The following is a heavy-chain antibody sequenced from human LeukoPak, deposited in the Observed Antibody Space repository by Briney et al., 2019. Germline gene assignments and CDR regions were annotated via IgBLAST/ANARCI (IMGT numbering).Heavy chain of an antibody. D-gene: IGHD3-22*01. V-gene: IGHV1-18*01. CDR2: ISAYNGNT. Sequence: ASVKVSCKASGYTFTSYGISWVRQAPGQGLEWMGWISAYNGNTNYAQKLQGRVTMTRDTSTSTVYMELSSLRSEDTAVYYCARDPYNYHDSSGYSFDYWGQGTLVTVSS. CDR1: GYTFTSYG. CDR3: ARDPYNYHDSSGYSFDY. J-gene: IGHJ4*02.